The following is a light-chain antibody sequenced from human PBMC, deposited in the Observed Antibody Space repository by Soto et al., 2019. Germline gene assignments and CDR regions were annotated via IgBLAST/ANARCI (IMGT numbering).Light chain of an antibody. CDR3: QQRGIWRLPWT. V-gene: IGKV3-11*01. CDR1: QTVGNY. CDR2: NAS. J-gene: IGKJ1*01. Sequence: EIVFTQSPATLSLSPGERATLSCRASQTVGNYLALYQQKPGQVPRLLIYNASNRATGVPVRFSGSGSGTEFTLTISSLEPEDFAVYYCQQRGIWRLPWTFGQGAKVEI.